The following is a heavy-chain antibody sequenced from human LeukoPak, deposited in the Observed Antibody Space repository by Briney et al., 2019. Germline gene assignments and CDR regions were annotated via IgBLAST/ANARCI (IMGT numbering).Heavy chain of an antibody. Sequence: GGSLRLSCAASGFTFDDYAMQWVRQAPGKGLEWVSLISGDGGSTYYADSVKGRFTISRDNSKNSLNLQMNSLRTEDTALYYCAKVLGYYDSSGYYQEGGFDYWGQGTLVTVSS. D-gene: IGHD3-22*01. J-gene: IGHJ4*02. CDR2: ISGDGGST. V-gene: IGHV3-43*02. CDR1: GFTFDDYA. CDR3: AKVLGYYDSSGYYQEGGFDY.